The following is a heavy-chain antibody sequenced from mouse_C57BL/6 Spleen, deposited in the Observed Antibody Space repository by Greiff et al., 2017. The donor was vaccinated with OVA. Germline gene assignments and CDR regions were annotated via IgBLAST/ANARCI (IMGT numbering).Heavy chain of an antibody. J-gene: IGHJ4*01. Sequence: VQLQQSGPELVKPGASVKISCKASGYAFSSSWMNWVKQRPGQGLEWIGRIYPGDGDTNYNGKFKGKATLTADKSSSTAYMQLSSLTSEDSAVYFCAREPPHTPYYYAMDYWGQGTSVTVSA. V-gene: IGHV1-82*01. D-gene: IGHD5-1-1*01. CDR2: IYPGDGDT. CDR3: AREPPHTPYYYAMDY. CDR1: GYAFSSSW.